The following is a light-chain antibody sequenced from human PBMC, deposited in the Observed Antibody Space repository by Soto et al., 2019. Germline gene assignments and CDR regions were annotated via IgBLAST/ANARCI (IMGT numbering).Light chain of an antibody. V-gene: IGKV3-20*01. J-gene: IGKJ1*01. CDR3: QQYGSSGT. CDR2: GAS. Sequence: EIVMTQSPATLSVSPGERSTLSCRASQSVSSNLAWYQQKPGQAPRLLIYGASTRATGIPDRFSGSGSGTDFTLTISRLEPEDFAVCYCQQYGSSGTFGQGTTVDIK. CDR1: QSVSSN.